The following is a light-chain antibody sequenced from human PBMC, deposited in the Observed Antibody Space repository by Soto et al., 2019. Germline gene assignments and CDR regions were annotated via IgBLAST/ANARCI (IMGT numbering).Light chain of an antibody. Sequence: DIQMTQSPSSMFASVGGRVTITCRAIHDINNYLDWFQQKPGKAPNRLIYDASSLQSGVPSRFSGSGSGTDFTLTISSLQPDDFATYYCQQYNIYPLTFGRGTKVDIK. J-gene: IGKJ4*02. CDR1: HDINNY. V-gene: IGKV1-16*01. CDR2: DAS. CDR3: QQYNIYPLT.